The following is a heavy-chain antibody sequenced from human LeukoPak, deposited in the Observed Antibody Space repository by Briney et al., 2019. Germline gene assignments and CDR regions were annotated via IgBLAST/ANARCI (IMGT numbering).Heavy chain of an antibody. CDR2: ISSHIRDI. V-gene: IGHV3-21*01. CDR1: GFTFNTYS. D-gene: IGHD6-6*01. J-gene: IGHJ4*01. CDR3: ARDERDISSFRFDY. Sequence: GGSLRLSCAAPGFTFNTYSMNSGRQALGEGLEWVSPISSHIRDIYYADSVKGRFTISRDKAKNSLHLEMNSLRAEDTAVYYCARDERDISSFRFDYWGHGILVTVSS.